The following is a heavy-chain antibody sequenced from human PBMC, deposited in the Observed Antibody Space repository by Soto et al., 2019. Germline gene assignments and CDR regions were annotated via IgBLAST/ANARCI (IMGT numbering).Heavy chain of an antibody. D-gene: IGHD5-18*01. CDR1: GFTFSSYW. Sequence: GGSLRLSCAASGFTFSSYWMSWVRQAPGKGLEWVANIKQDGSEKYYVDSVKGRFTISRDNAKNSLYLQMNSLRAEDTAVYFCARGPYSYGSGAFDIWGQGTMVTVSS. J-gene: IGHJ3*02. CDR3: ARGPYSYGSGAFDI. CDR2: IKQDGSEK. V-gene: IGHV3-7*03.